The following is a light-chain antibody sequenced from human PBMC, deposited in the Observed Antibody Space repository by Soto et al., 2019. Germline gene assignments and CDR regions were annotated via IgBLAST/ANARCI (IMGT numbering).Light chain of an antibody. CDR3: QKYNNWPAWT. J-gene: IGKJ1*01. V-gene: IGKV3-15*01. CDR2: GAS. Sequence: EIVMTQSPATLSVSPGERATLSCRASQSVSSNLAWYQQKPGQAPRLLIYGASTRATGIPARFSGSGSGTEFNLTIRSLQSEDFAVYYCQKYNNWPAWTFGQGTKVEIK. CDR1: QSVSSN.